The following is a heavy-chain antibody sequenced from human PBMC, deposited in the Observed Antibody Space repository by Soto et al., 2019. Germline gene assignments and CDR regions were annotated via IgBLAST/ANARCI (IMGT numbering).Heavy chain of an antibody. J-gene: IGHJ2*01. V-gene: IGHV3-66*01. CDR1: GFTVSSSY. CDR2: IYTGSTT. D-gene: IGHD1-26*01. Sequence: EVQLVESGGGLVQPGGSLRLSCVASGFTVSSSYMGWVRHAPGKGLEWVSSIYTGSTTYYAESVRGRFTVSSDNSKDTLYLQMNSLRVDDAAMYYCARRVGSYWYFDLWGRGTLVTVSS. CDR3: ARRVGSYWYFDL.